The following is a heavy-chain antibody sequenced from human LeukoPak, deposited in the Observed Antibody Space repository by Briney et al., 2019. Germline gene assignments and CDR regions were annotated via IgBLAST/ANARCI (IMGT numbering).Heavy chain of an antibody. CDR3: ARDGTSSGWYSIDY. CDR2: MNPNSGNT. J-gene: IGHJ4*02. Sequence: VASVKVSCKASGYTFTSYDINWVRQATGQGLEWMGWMNPNSGNTAYAQKFQGRVTMTRDTSTSTVYMELSSLRSEDTAVYYCARDGTSSGWYSIDYWGQGTLVTVSS. D-gene: IGHD6-19*01. V-gene: IGHV1-8*01. CDR1: GYTFTSYD.